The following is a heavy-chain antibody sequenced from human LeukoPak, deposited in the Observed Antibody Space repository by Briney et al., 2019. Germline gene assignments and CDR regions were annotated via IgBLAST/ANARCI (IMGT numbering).Heavy chain of an antibody. Sequence: SVKVSCKASGGTFSSYAISWVRQPPGQGLEWMGRIIPILGIANYAQNFQGRVTMTADKSTNTAYMELSSLRSEDTAVYYCARRRDGYWGQGTLVTVSS. J-gene: IGHJ4*02. CDR3: ARRRDGY. V-gene: IGHV1-69*04. D-gene: IGHD5-24*01. CDR2: IIPILGIA. CDR1: GGTFSSYA.